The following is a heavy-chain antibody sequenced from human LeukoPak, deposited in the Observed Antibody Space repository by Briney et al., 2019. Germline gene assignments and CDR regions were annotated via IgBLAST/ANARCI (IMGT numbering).Heavy chain of an antibody. J-gene: IGHJ6*03. V-gene: IGHV4-34*01. CDR2: INHSGST. D-gene: IGHD3-10*01. Sequence: PSETLSLTCAVYGGSFSGYYWSWIRQPPGKGLEWIGEINHSGSTNYNPSHKSRVTISVDTSKNQFSLKLSSVTAADTAVYYCARGSSSYYMDVWGKGTTVTVSS. CDR1: GGSFSGYY. CDR3: ARGSSSYYMDV.